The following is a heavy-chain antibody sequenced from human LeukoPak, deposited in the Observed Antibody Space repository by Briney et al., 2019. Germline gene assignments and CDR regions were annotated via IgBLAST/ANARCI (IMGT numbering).Heavy chain of an antibody. D-gene: IGHD1-26*01. CDR2: IYTSGST. CDR1: GGSISSYF. J-gene: IGHJ4*02. CDR3: ARQDSKVGAYTGPYHFDY. Sequence: SETLSLTCNVSGGSISSYFWSWIRQPPGKGLEWIGRIYTSGSTHDNPSLKSRVTMSVDTSKNQVSLKVSSVTAADTAVYYCARQDSKVGAYTGPYHFDYWGQGTLVTVSS. V-gene: IGHV4-4*07.